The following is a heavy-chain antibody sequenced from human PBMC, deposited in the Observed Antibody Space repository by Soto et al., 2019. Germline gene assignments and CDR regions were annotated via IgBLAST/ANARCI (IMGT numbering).Heavy chain of an antibody. CDR1: GGSISSYY. CDR2: IYYSGST. J-gene: IGHJ6*02. Sequence: SETLSLTCTVSGGSISSYYWSWIRQPPGEGLEWIGYIYYSGSTNYNPSIKSRVTISVDTSKNQFSLKLSSVTAADTAVYYCTRVSDFWQQLRHYYGRDVGAQGPRVTVSS. V-gene: IGHV4-59*01. CDR3: TRVSDFWQQLRHYYGRDV. D-gene: IGHD3-3*01.